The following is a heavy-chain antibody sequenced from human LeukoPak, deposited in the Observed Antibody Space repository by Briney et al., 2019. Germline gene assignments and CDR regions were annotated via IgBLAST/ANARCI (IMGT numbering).Heavy chain of an antibody. Sequence: GGPLRLSCAASGFTFSSYSMNWVRQAPGKGLEWVSSISSSSSYIYYADSVKGRFTISRDNAKNSLYLQMNSLRAEDTAVYYCARVGYYYDSSGTAHYYYYGMDVWGQGTTVTVSS. D-gene: IGHD3-22*01. CDR2: ISSSSSYI. V-gene: IGHV3-21*01. CDR1: GFTFSSYS. CDR3: ARVGYYYDSSGTAHYYYYGMDV. J-gene: IGHJ6*02.